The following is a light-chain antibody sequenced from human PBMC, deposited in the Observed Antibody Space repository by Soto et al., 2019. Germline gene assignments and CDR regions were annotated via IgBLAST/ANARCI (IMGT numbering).Light chain of an antibody. CDR1: SSDVGGSNY. J-gene: IGLJ3*02. CDR2: EVS. V-gene: IGLV2-14*01. Sequence: QSALTQPASVSGSPGQSITISCTGASSDVGGSNYVSWYQQYPGKAPKIIIYEVSDRPLGVSNRFSGSKSGNMASLTISGLQAEDEADYYCSSYTTRSTWVFGAGTKLTVL. CDR3: SSYTTRSTWV.